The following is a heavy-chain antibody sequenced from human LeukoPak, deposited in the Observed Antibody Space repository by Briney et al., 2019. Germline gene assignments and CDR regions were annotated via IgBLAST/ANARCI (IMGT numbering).Heavy chain of an antibody. CDR2: ISGSGGST. D-gene: IGHD3-22*01. CDR1: GFTFSSYA. J-gene: IGHJ6*02. Sequence: PGGSLRLSCAASGFTFSSYAMSWVRQAPGKGLEWVSAISGSGGSTYYADSVKGRFTISGDNSKNTLYLQMNSLRAEDTAVYYCAAQGVVTLSYYYYGMDVWGQGTTVTVSS. V-gene: IGHV3-23*01. CDR3: AAQGVVTLSYYYYGMDV.